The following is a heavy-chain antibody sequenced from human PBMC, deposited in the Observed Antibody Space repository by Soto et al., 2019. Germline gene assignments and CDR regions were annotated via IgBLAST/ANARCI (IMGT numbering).Heavy chain of an antibody. CDR1: GFVFRSYD. CDR2: IWYDGSDE. D-gene: IGHD3-3*01. CDR3: TRGGYRHAYDSGRFAP. J-gene: IGHJ5*02. V-gene: IGHV3-33*01. Sequence: QGQLVESGGGVVQPGRSLRLSCATSGFVFRSYDIHWVRRAPGKGLEWVAVIWYDGSDEYYADSVQGRFTISRDNSKNASYLQMNSLRDEDTAVYYCTRGGYRHAYDSGRFAPWGQGTQVTVTS.